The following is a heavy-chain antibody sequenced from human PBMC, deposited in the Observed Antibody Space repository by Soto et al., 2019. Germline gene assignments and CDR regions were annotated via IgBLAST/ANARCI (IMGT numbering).Heavy chain of an antibody. J-gene: IGHJ4*02. CDR3: ARDGGSTFELDY. V-gene: IGHV4-30-4*01. D-gene: IGHD3-10*01. CDR1: GGSISSGDYY. CDR2: IYYSGST. Sequence: QVQLQESGPGLVKPSQTLSLTCTVSGGSISSGDYYWSWIRQPPGKGLEWIGYIYYSGSTYYNPSTKSRVTISVDTSTNQCSLTLSSVTAADTAVYCCARDGGSTFELDYWGQGTLVTVSS.